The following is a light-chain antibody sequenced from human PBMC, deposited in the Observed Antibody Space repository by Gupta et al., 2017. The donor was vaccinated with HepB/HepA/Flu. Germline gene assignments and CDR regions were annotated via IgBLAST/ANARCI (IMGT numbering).Light chain of an antibody. V-gene: IGLV1-47*01. Sequence: VQRVTISCSGSSFHVGRSFVYWYQQFPGAAPKLLIYRNYQRPSGVPDRFSGSKDGSSASLAIRGPRSEAEANSYCDAWDNSLRHWAFGGGTKLTVL. CDR3: DAWDNSLRHWA. CDR2: RNY. J-gene: IGLJ3*02. CDR1: SFHVGRSF.